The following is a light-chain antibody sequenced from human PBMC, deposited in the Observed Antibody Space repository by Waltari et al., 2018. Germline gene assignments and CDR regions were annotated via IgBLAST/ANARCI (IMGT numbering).Light chain of an antibody. CDR1: QSISDY. Sequence: DIQMTQSPSSLSASVGDGVTVTCRASQSISDYVNWYQQKPGKPPQLLIFAASSLQSGVPSRFSGRGSGSDFTLRISSLEPEDFATYYCQQSYSIPFTFGPGTKVDFK. CDR2: AAS. CDR3: QQSYSIPFT. V-gene: IGKV1-39*01. J-gene: IGKJ3*01.